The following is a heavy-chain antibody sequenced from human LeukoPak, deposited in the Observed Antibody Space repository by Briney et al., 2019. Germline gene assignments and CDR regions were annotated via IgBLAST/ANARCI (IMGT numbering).Heavy chain of an antibody. V-gene: IGHV3-13*01. CDR2: IGTAGHT. Sequence: WVSAIGTAGHTYYPDSVKGRFTISRDNAKNSFYLQMNNLRVGDTAVYYCSRGGAPAGYAYDVWGHGTVVTVSS. D-gene: IGHD6-13*01. CDR3: SRGGAPAGYAYDV. J-gene: IGHJ3*01.